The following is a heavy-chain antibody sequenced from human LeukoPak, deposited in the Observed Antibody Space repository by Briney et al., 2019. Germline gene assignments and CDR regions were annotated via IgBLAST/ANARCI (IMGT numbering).Heavy chain of an antibody. CDR3: ASSYSSSSWYY. CDR2: IYYSGST. Sequence: SETLSLTCTVSGGSISSSSYYWGWIRQPPGKGLEWIANIYYSGSTNYNPSLKSRVTISVDTSKNQFSLKLSSVTAADTAVYYCASSYSSSSWYYWGQGTLVTVSS. D-gene: IGHD6-13*01. CDR1: GGSISSSSYY. V-gene: IGHV4-39*07. J-gene: IGHJ4*02.